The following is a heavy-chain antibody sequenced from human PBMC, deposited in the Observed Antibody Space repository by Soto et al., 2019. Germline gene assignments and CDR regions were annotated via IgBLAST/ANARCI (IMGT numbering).Heavy chain of an antibody. D-gene: IGHD2-2*01. Sequence: ASVKVSCKASGYTFTSYYMHWVRQAPGQGLEWMGIINPSGGSTSYAQKFQGRVTMTRDTSTSTVYMELSSLRSEDTAVYYCARDGDIVVVPAAKGYYMDVWGKGTTVTVSS. V-gene: IGHV1-46*03. CDR2: INPSGGST. J-gene: IGHJ6*03. CDR3: ARDGDIVVVPAAKGYYMDV. CDR1: GYTFTSYY.